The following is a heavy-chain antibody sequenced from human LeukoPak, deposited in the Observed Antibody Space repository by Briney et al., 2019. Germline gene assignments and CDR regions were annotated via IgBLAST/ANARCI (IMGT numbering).Heavy chain of an antibody. D-gene: IGHD6-19*01. CDR2: ISWDGGDT. Sequence: GGSLRLSCAASGFTFSSYGMSWVRQAPGKGLEWVSLISWDGGDTYYADSVKGRFTISRDNSKNSLYLQMNSLRAEDTALYYCAKDIRGGGGWYGIDYWGQGTLVTVSS. J-gene: IGHJ4*02. CDR1: GFTFSSYG. V-gene: IGHV3-43D*03. CDR3: AKDIRGGGGWYGIDY.